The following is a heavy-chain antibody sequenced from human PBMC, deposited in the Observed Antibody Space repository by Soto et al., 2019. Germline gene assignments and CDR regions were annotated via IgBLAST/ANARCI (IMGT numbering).Heavy chain of an antibody. V-gene: IGHV1-69*06. CDR3: ATSTSSSWQNDY. J-gene: IGHJ4*02. CDR1: GGTFNTFA. D-gene: IGHD6-13*01. Sequence: QVQLEQSGAEVKRPGSSVKFSCKASGGTFNTFAISWVRQAPGQGLEWIGGISAIFETANEAQRHQDRPTIPAAKYTRTAYTELSRLPSDDTAIYFCATSTSSSWQNDYWGLGTLVVISS. CDR2: ISAIFETA.